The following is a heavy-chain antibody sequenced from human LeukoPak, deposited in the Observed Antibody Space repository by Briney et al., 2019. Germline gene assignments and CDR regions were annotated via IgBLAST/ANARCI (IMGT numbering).Heavy chain of an antibody. J-gene: IGHJ6*03. Sequence: SETLSLTCTVSGGSISSGDYYWSWIRQPPGKGLEWIGYIYYSGSSYYNPSLKSRVTISVDTSKNQFSLKLSSVTAADTAVYYCARTGSYYYMDVWGKGTTVTVSS. D-gene: IGHD1-14*01. CDR3: ARTGSYYYMDV. CDR2: IYYSGSS. V-gene: IGHV4-30-4*01. CDR1: GGSISSGDYY.